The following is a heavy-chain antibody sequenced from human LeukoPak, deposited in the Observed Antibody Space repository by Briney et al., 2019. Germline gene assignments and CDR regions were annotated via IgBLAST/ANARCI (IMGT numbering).Heavy chain of an antibody. Sequence: PGGSLRLSCAASGFTFSDYYMSWIRQAPGEGLEWVSYISSSGSTIYYADSVKGRFTISRDNAKNSLYLQMNSLRAEDTAVYYCARDKDDYGSGNHWFDPWGQGTLVTVSS. CDR2: ISSSGSTI. CDR1: GFTFSDYY. J-gene: IGHJ5*02. CDR3: ARDKDDYGSGNHWFDP. V-gene: IGHV3-11*01. D-gene: IGHD3-10*01.